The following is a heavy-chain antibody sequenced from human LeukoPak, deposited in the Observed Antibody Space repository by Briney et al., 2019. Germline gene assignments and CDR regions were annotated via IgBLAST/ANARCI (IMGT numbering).Heavy chain of an antibody. CDR3: ATDGSGSYYNVYYFDY. CDR1: GYTLTELS. J-gene: IGHJ4*02. Sequence: GASVKVSYKVSGYTLTELSMHWVRQAPGKGLEWMGGFDPEDGETIYAQKFQGRVTMTEDTSTDTAYMELSSLRSEDTAVYYCATDGSGSYYNVYYFDYWGQGTLVTVSS. V-gene: IGHV1-24*01. CDR2: FDPEDGET. D-gene: IGHD3-10*01.